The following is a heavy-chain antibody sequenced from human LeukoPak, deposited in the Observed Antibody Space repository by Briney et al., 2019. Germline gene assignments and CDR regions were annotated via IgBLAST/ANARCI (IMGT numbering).Heavy chain of an antibody. CDR3: ARSVLYYYDSSGYRADAFDI. CDR2: IYHSGST. V-gene: IGHV4-38-2*01. J-gene: IGHJ3*02. D-gene: IGHD3-22*01. CDR1: GYSISSGYY. Sequence: SETLSLTCAVSGYSISSGYYWGWIRQPPGKGLEWIGSIYHSGSTYYNPSLKSRVTISVDTSKNQFSLKLSSVTAADTAVYYCARSVLYYYDSSGYRADAFDIWGQGTTVTVSS.